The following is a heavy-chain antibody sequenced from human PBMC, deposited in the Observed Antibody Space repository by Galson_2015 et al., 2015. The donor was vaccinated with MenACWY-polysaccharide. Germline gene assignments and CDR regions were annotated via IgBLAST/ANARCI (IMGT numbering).Heavy chain of an antibody. D-gene: IGHD3-3*01. Sequence: YSGSTNYNPSLKSRVTISVDTSKNQFSLKLSSVTAADTAVYYCARVLNTYYDFWSAPRPDAFDIWGQGTMVTVSS. V-gene: IGHV4-59*01. CDR3: ARVLNTYYDFWSAPRPDAFDI. J-gene: IGHJ3*02. CDR2: YSGST.